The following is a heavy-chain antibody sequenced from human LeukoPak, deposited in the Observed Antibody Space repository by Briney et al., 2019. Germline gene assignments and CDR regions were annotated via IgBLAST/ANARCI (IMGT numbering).Heavy chain of an antibody. V-gene: IGHV3-15*01. CDR1: GFTFSSYW. J-gene: IGHJ3*02. CDR2: IKSKTDGGTT. D-gene: IGHD3-22*01. CDR3: TTALPYYYDSSGYYYDDAFDI. Sequence: GGSLRLSCAASGFTFSSYWMSWVRQAPGKGLEWVGRIKSKTDGGTTDYAAPVKGRFTISRDDSKNTLYLQMNSLKTEDTAVYYCTTALPYYYDSSGYYYDDAFDIWGQGTMVTVSS.